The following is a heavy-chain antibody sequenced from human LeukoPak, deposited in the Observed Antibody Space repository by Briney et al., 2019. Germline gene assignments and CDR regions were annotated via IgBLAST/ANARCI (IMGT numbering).Heavy chain of an antibody. V-gene: IGHV4-39*01. Sequence: SETLSLTCTVSGGSISSYYWSWIRQPPGKGLEWIGSFYDSGSSYYNPSLKSRVTISVDTSKNQFSLKLSSVTAADTAVYYCARHVAIYYNDSSGHFDYWGQGTLVTVSA. CDR2: FYDSGSS. D-gene: IGHD3-22*01. CDR1: GGSISSYY. CDR3: ARHVAIYYNDSSGHFDY. J-gene: IGHJ4*02.